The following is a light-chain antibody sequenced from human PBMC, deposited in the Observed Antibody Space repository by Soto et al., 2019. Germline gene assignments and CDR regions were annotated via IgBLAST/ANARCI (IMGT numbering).Light chain of an antibody. V-gene: IGLV2-11*01. CDR1: SSDIGGYKY. CDR3: SSYSTTNILV. J-gene: IGLJ1*01. CDR2: DVS. Sequence: QSVLTQPRSVSGSPGQSVTISCTGTSSDIGGYKYVSWYQHHPGKAPKLIIYDVSKRPSGVPDRFSGSKSGNTASLVISGLQANDEADYYCSSYSTTNILVFGSGTKVTVL.